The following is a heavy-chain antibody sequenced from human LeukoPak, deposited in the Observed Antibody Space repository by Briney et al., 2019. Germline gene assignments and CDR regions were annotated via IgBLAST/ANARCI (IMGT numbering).Heavy chain of an antibody. J-gene: IGHJ4*02. Sequence: GGSLRLSCAASGFTVSSNYMSWVRQAPGKGLEWVSVIYSGGSTYYADSVKGRFTISRDNSKNTLYLQMNSLRAEDTAVYYCAREAPCYYDSSGYFDYWGQGTLVTVSS. CDR1: GFTVSSNY. CDR2: IYSGGST. D-gene: IGHD3-22*01. V-gene: IGHV3-53*01. CDR3: AREAPCYYDSSGYFDY.